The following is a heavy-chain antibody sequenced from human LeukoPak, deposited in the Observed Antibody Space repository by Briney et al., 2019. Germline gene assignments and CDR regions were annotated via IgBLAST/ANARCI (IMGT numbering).Heavy chain of an antibody. Sequence: PGRSLRLSCAASGFTFSNYAMHWVRQAPGKGLEWVAVISYDGSNKYYADSVKGRFTISRDNSKNTLYLQMNSLRAEDAAVYYCARDIAAAGIILGPFDYWGQGTLVTVSS. CDR1: GFTFSNYA. D-gene: IGHD6-13*01. CDR2: ISYDGSNK. CDR3: ARDIAAAGIILGPFDY. V-gene: IGHV3-30*04. J-gene: IGHJ4*02.